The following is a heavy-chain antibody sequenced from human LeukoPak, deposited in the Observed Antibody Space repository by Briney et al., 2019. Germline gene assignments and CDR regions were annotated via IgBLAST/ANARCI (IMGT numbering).Heavy chain of an antibody. D-gene: IGHD1-26*01. CDR1: GFTFDDYG. V-gene: IGHV3-20*04. CDR2: INWNGGST. Sequence: GGSLRLSCAASGFTFDDYGLSWVRQAPGKGLEWVSGINWNGGSTTYVDSVKGRFTISRDNAKISLYLQMNSLRAEDTALYYCARPSFLGSSYPDFDYWGQGTLVTVSS. J-gene: IGHJ4*02. CDR3: ARPSFLGSSYPDFDY.